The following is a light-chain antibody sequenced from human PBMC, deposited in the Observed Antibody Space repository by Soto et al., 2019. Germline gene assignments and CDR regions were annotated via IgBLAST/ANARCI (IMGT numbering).Light chain of an antibody. V-gene: IGKV3-20*01. CDR1: QSVSSSY. J-gene: IGKJ4*01. CDR3: QQYGYSAT. CDR2: AAS. Sequence: EIVLTQSPGTLSLSPGERSTLSYRASQSVSSSYLAWYQQKPGQAPRLLIYAASSRATGIPDRFSGSGSGTDFTLTISRLEPEDFAVYYCQQYGYSATFGGGTKVDIK.